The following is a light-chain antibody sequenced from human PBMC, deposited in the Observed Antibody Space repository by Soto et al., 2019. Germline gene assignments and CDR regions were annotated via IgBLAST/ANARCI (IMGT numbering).Light chain of an antibody. CDR2: ETS. CDR3: QQHTNSMYT. V-gene: IGKV3-11*01. CDR1: QSVSSY. J-gene: IGKJ2*01. Sequence: EIVLTQSPATLSLSPGERATLSCRASQSVSSYLAWYQQKPGQAPRLLIYETSNRATGIPARFSGSGSGTDFTLTISSLEPEDFAVYYCQQHTNSMYTFGQGTKLEIK.